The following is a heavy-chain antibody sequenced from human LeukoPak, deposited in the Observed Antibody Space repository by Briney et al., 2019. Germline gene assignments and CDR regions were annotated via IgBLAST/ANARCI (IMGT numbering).Heavy chain of an antibody. CDR1: GYSISSGYY. CDR3: AREGRENIAIGVY. CDR2: ISHSGSP. J-gene: IGHJ4*02. D-gene: IGHD3-16*02. V-gene: IGHV4-38-2*02. Sequence: SKTLSLTCTVSGYSISSGYYWGWFRQTPGRGLEWIASISHSGSPYYNPSLKSRVTISEDLSRNVFSLTLNSVTAADAAVYYCAREGRENIAIGVYWGQGALVTVSS.